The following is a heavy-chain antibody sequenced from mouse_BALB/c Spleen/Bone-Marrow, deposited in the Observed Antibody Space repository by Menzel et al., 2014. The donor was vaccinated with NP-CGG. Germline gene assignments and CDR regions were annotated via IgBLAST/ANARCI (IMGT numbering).Heavy chain of an antibody. V-gene: IGHV1-67*01. CDR3: AREGYASTAWFAY. CDR1: GYTFTDYA. CDR2: INTYSGNT. D-gene: IGHD1-1*01. Sequence: VQLQQSGPELVRPGVSVKISCKGSGYTFTDYAMHWVKQSHAKSLEWIGVINTYSGNTNYNQNFKGKATMTVDKSSSTAFMELARLTYEESAIYYCAREGYASTAWFAYRGQGTLVTVSA. J-gene: IGHJ3*01.